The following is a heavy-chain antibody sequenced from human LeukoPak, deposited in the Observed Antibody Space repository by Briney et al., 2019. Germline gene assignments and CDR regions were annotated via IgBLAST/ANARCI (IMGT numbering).Heavy chain of an antibody. CDR3: ARDRPILRYFDWFPAPTIKGEGMDV. J-gene: IGHJ6*02. CDR1: GYTFTSYG. Sequence: ASVKVSCKASGYTFTSYGISWVRQAPGQGLEWMGWISAYNGNTNYAQKLQGRVTMTTDTSTSTDYMELRSLRSDDTAVYYCARDRPILRYFDWFPAPTIKGEGMDVWGQGTAVTVSS. V-gene: IGHV1-18*01. CDR2: ISAYNGNT. D-gene: IGHD3-9*01.